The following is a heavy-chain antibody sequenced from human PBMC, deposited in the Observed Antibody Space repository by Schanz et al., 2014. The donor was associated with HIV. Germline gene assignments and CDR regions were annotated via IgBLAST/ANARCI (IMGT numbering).Heavy chain of an antibody. CDR3: TTDLRRDAVMGALRFDY. Sequence: EVQLLESGGDLVQPGGSLRLSCAASGFTVSSNYMSWVRQAPGKGLEWVGRIKSKTDGGTTDYAAPVKGRFTISRDDSKNTLYLQMNSLKTEDTAVYYCTTDLRRDAVMGALRFDYWGQGTLVTVSS. J-gene: IGHJ4*02. V-gene: IGHV3-15*01. CDR1: GFTVSSNY. CDR2: IKSKTDGGTT. D-gene: IGHD1-26*01.